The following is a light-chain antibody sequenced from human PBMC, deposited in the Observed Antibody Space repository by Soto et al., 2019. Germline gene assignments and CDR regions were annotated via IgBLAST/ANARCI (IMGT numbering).Light chain of an antibody. V-gene: IGLV2-14*01. J-gene: IGLJ2*01. CDR3: SSYTGSSTYVV. CDR2: DVS. CDR1: SSDVGGYNY. Sequence: QSALTQPASVSGSPGQSITISCTGTSSDVGGYNYVSWYQQHPGKAPKLMIYDVSNRPSGVSNRFSGSKSGNTASLTISGLQDEDEADYYCSSYTGSSTYVVFGGGTKLTVI.